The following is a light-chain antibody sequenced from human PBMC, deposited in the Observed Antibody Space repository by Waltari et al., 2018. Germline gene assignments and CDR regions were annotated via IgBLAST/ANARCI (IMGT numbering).Light chain of an antibody. CDR2: EVS. V-gene: IGLV2-14*01. CDR3: SSFANSATWV. J-gene: IGLJ3*02. Sequence: WYQQFPGKAPKLRIYEVSNRPSGLSDRFAGSKSGNTASLTISGLQAEDEADYYCSSFANSATWVFGGGTRLTVL.